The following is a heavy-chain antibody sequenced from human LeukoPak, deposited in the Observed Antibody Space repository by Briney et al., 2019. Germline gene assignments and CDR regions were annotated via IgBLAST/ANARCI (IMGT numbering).Heavy chain of an antibody. D-gene: IGHD3-3*01. CDR3: AKKGNQYDFWSGYYFDY. V-gene: IGHV3-NL1*01. J-gene: IGHJ4*02. Sequence: GGSLRLSCVASGFSFSTYAMNWVRQAPGKGPEWVSYVSSASSHVYYADSVKGRFTISRDNSKNTLYLQMNSLRAEDTAVYYCAKKGNQYDFWSGYYFDYWGQGTLVTVSS. CDR1: GFSFSTYA. CDR2: VSSASSHV.